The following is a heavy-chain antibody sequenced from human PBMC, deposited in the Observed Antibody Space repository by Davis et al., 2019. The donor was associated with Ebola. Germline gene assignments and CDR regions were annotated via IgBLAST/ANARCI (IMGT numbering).Heavy chain of an antibody. V-gene: IGHV5-51*01. CDR3: ARGEDNYGWTSGWYFDP. CDR1: GNSFSSHW. Sequence: GESLKISCQDSGNSFSSHWIGWVRQMPGKGLEWMGIIFTGDSDTRYSPSFQGQVTISVDKSISTTYLQWSSLKASDSATYYCARGEDNYGWTSGWYFDPWGQGTLVTVSS. D-gene: IGHD6-19*01. CDR2: IFTGDSDT. J-gene: IGHJ5*02.